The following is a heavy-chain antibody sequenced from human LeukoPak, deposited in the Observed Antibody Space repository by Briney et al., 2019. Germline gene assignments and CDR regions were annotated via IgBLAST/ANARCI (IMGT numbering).Heavy chain of an antibody. D-gene: IGHD2-2*01. J-gene: IGHJ5*02. CDR3: ARGPSRVVVPAAIFPPP. CDR2: MNPNSGNT. CDR1: GYTFTSYD. Sequence: GASVKVSCKASGYTFTSYDINWVRQATGQGLEWMGWMNPNSGNTGYAQKFQGRVTMTRNRSISTTYMELSSLRSEDTAVYYCARGPSRVVVPAAIFPPPWGQGTLVTASS. V-gene: IGHV1-8*01.